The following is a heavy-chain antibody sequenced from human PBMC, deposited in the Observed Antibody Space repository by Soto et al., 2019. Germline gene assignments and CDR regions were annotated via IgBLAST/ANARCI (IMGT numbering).Heavy chain of an antibody. J-gene: IGHJ4*02. D-gene: IGHD3-22*01. Sequence: PGGSLRLSCAASGFIFSSYDMHWVRQATGKGLEWVSAIGTAGDTYYPGSVKGRFTISRENAKNSLYLQMNSLRAGDTAVYYCAREGTYDSSGYPFDYWGQGTLVTVSS. V-gene: IGHV3-13*01. CDR3: AREGTYDSSGYPFDY. CDR2: IGTAGDT. CDR1: GFIFSSYD.